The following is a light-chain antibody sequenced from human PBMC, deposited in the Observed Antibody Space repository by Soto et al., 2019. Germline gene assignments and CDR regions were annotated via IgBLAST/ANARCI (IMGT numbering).Light chain of an antibody. CDR1: HTILSN. V-gene: IGKV3-15*01. Sequence: EIVMTQSAATLSVSPGERATLSCRSSHTILSNLAWYQQKPGQPPRLLIYGASTRATDIPARFSGSASGTEFTLTISSLQSEDFAIYYCQQYNNWPITFGQGTRLEIK. CDR3: QQYNNWPIT. CDR2: GAS. J-gene: IGKJ5*01.